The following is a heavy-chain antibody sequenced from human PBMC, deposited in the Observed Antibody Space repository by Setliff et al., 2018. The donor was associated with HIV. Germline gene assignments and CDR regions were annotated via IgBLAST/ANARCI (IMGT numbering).Heavy chain of an antibody. CDR2: ITPISGTA. CDR1: GGTFSSYG. Sequence: ASVKVSCKASGGTFSSYGISWVRQAPGQGLEWMGGITPISGTANYAQKFQGRVTIAADEFTSTAYMELSSLRSEDTAVYYCVRGGQYYRSTYYYYYMDVWGKGTTVTSP. V-gene: IGHV1-69*13. CDR3: VRGGQYYRSTYYYYYMDV. D-gene: IGHD3-16*02. J-gene: IGHJ6*03.